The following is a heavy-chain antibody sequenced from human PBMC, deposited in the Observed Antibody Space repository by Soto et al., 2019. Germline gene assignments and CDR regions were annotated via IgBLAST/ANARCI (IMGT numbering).Heavy chain of an antibody. CDR1: GGTFNKYT. D-gene: IGHD3-22*01. J-gene: IGHJ4*02. CDR3: ARQFDYDTSGYYYAY. Sequence: GASVKVSCKASGGTFNKYTIDWVRQAPGQGLEWMGGIIPLFGTANYAQKFQGRVTITADEAATTAYMELSSLRSEDTAVCYCARQFDYDTSGYYYAYWGQGTLVTVSS. V-gene: IGHV1-69*13. CDR2: IIPLFGTA.